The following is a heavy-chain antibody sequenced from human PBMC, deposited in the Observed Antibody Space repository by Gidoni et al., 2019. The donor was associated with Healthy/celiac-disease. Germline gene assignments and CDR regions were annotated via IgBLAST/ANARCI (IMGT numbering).Heavy chain of an antibody. J-gene: IGHJ4*02. V-gene: IGHV3-21*01. Sequence: EVQLVESGGGLVKPGGSLRLSCAASGFTFSSYSMNWVRQAPGKGLEWVSSISSSSSYIYYADSVKGRFTISRDNAKNSLYLQMNSLRAEDTAVYYCARSNYYDSSGYYYSLDYWGQGTLVTVSS. CDR2: ISSSSSYI. D-gene: IGHD3-22*01. CDR1: GFTFSSYS. CDR3: ARSNYYDSSGYYYSLDY.